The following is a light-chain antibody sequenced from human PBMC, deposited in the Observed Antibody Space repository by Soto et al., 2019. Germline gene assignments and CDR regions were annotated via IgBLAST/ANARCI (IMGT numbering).Light chain of an antibody. CDR1: QSISSW. Sequence: DIQMTQSPSTLSASVGDRVTITCRASQSISSWLAWYQQKPGKAPKLLIYKASSLESGVRSRFSGSGSVTEFTLTISSLQPDDFSTYYCQQYNSYSPLTFGGGTKLEIK. CDR3: QQYNSYSPLT. V-gene: IGKV1-5*03. J-gene: IGKJ4*01. CDR2: KAS.